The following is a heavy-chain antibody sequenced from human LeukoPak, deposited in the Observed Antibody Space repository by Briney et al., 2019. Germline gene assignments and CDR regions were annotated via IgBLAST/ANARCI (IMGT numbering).Heavy chain of an antibody. CDR2: IVPIFGTA. CDR1: GGTFSSYA. D-gene: IGHD3-22*01. CDR3: ANDYYDSSGYYRNQNYNWFDP. V-gene: IGHV1-69*13. J-gene: IGHJ5*02. Sequence: ASVKVSCKASGGTFSSYAISWVRQAPGQGLEWMGGIVPIFGTANYAQKFQGRVTITADESTSTAYMELSSLRSEDTAVYYCANDYYDSSGYYRNQNYNWFDPWGQRTLVTVSS.